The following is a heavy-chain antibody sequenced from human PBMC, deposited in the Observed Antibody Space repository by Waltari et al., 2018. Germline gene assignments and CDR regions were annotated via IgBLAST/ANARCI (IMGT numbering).Heavy chain of an antibody. D-gene: IGHD2-2*01. Sequence: QLQLQESGPGLVKPSETLSLTCTVSGGSISSSSYYWGWIRQPPGKGLEWIGSIYYRGGPYYNPSPKSRVTISVDTSKSQFSLRLRSVTAADTAVYYCVYCSSTSCPDYWGQGTLVTVSS. CDR3: VYCSSTSCPDY. CDR2: IYYRGGP. J-gene: IGHJ4*02. CDR1: GGSISSSSYY. V-gene: IGHV4-39*01.